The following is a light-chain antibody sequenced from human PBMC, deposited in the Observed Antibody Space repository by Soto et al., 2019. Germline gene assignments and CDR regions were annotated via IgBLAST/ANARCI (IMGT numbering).Light chain of an antibody. CDR1: QSVSSSF. CDR2: GAS. CDR3: QLYGSSPLT. V-gene: IGKV3-20*01. J-gene: IGKJ3*01. Sequence: EIVLPQSPGTLSLSPGESATLSCRATQSVSSSFLAWYQQKPGQAPRLLLYGASTRATDIPDRFSGSGSGTDFTLTISRLEPEDFAVYYCQLYGSSPLTVGPGTKVDIK.